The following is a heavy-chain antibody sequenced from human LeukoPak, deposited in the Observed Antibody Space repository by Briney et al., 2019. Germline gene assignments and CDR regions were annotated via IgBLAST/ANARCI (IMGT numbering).Heavy chain of an antibody. CDR1: GFRLSGYA. J-gene: IGHJ4*02. Sequence: GGSLRLSCIASGFRLSGYAMSWVRQAPGKGLEWVSTISGGGDAAYYADSVKGRFTISRDNPKNTLYLQMNSLRAEDTAVYYCVKAPAYYFDSSGYYSPFDDWGQGTLVTVSS. D-gene: IGHD3-22*01. CDR3: VKAPAYYFDSSGYYSPFDD. CDR2: ISGGGDAA. V-gene: IGHV3-23*01.